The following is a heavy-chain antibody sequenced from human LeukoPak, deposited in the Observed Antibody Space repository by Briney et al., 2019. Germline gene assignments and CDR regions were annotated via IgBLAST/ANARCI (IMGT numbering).Heavy chain of an antibody. CDR1: GGTISSGGYY. J-gene: IGHJ4*02. D-gene: IGHD3-3*01. Sequence: SGTLSLTCTVSGGTISSGGYYWSWIRQHPGKGLEWIGYIYYSGSTYYNPSLKSRVTISVDTSKNQFSLKLSSVTAADTAVYYCASSSIFGVVARFDYWGQGTLVTVSS. V-gene: IGHV4-31*03. CDR3: ASSSIFGVVARFDY. CDR2: IYYSGST.